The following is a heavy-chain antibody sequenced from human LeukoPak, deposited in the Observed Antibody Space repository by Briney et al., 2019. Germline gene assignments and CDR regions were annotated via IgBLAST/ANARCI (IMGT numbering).Heavy chain of an antibody. V-gene: IGHV3-23*01. Sequence: PGGSLRLSCAASGFTFSSYGMSWVRQAPGKGLEWVSAISGSGGSTYYADSVKGRFTISRDNSKNTLYLQMNSLRAEDTAVYYCAKSPQDSSGWSYYYYMDVWGKGTTVTISS. CDR1: GFTFSSYG. CDR3: AKSPQDSSGWSYYYYMDV. J-gene: IGHJ6*03. D-gene: IGHD6-19*01. CDR2: ISGSGGST.